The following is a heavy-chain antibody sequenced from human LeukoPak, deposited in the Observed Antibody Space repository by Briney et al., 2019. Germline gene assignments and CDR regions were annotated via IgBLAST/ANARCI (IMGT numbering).Heavy chain of an antibody. D-gene: IGHD1-1*01. CDR3: ARAGTTGTSNWFDP. CDR1: GYTFTSYG. Sequence: ASVTLSCTASGYTFTSYGISWVRQAPGQGLEWMGWISAYNGNTNYAQNLQGRVTMTTDTSTSTAYMELRSLRPDDTAVYYCARAGTTGTSNWFDPWGQGTLVTVSS. CDR2: ISAYNGNT. J-gene: IGHJ5*02. V-gene: IGHV1-18*01.